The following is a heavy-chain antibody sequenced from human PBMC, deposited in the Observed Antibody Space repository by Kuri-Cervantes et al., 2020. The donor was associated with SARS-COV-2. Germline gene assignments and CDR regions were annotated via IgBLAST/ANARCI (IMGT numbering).Heavy chain of an antibody. CDR3: ARDPSQSVGATFDY. V-gene: IGHV1-2*02. CDR1: GGTFSSYA. D-gene: IGHD1-26*01. J-gene: IGHJ4*02. CDR2: INPNSGGT. Sequence: ASVKVSCKASGGTFSSYAISWVRQAPGQGLEWMGGINPNSGGTNYAQKFQGRVTMTRDTSISTAYMELSRLRSDDTAVYYCARDPSQSVGATFDYWGQGTLVTVSS.